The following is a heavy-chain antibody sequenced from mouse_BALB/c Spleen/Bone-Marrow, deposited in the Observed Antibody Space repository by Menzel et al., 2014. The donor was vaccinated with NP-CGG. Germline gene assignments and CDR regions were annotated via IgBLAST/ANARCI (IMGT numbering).Heavy chain of an antibody. CDR3: ARAATLDY. J-gene: IGHJ4*01. CDR1: GYTFTDYY. V-gene: IGHV1-77*01. CDR2: IYPGSGNT. Sequence: LEASGAELATPGASVKLSCKAFGYTFTDYYASWVKQRTGRGLEWIGEIYPGSGNTYYNERFKGMVTLTADRSSRTAYMQLSSQTSEDSAVYFCARAATLDYLEPGTSDTVSP. D-gene: IGHD4-1*02.